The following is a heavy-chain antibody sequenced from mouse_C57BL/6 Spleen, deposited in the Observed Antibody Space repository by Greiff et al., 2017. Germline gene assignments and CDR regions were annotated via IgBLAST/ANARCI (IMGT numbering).Heavy chain of an antibody. CDR2: ISDGGSYT. D-gene: IGHD4-1*01. Sequence: EVKLVESGGGLVKPGGSLKLSCAASGFTFSSYAMSWVRQTPEKRLEWVATISDGGSYTYYPDNVKGRFTISRDNAKNNLYLQMSHLKSEDTAMYYCARETGREGFAYWGQGTLVTVSA. J-gene: IGHJ3*01. CDR3: ARETGREGFAY. V-gene: IGHV5-4*01. CDR1: GFTFSSYA.